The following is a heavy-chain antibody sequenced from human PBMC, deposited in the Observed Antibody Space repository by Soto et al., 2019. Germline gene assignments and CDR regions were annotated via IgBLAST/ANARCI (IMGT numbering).Heavy chain of an antibody. Sequence: GASFKASGRAADYTFPSRYINWWGRPPGRGLEWMGWISAFNGNTNYAQKLQGRVTMTTDTSTSTAYMELRSLRSDDTAVYYCARGSDYYDSSAIGYWGQGTLVTVSS. CDR2: ISAFNGNT. V-gene: IGHV1-18*01. CDR3: ARGSDYYDSSAIGY. CDR1: DYTFPSRY. J-gene: IGHJ4*02. D-gene: IGHD3-22*01.